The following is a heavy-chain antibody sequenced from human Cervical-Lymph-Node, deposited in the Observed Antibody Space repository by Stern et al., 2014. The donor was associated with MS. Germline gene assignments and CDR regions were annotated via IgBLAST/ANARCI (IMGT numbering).Heavy chain of an antibody. CDR2: THSSGST. D-gene: IGHD4-17*01. CDR3: ARWGYGDYEADY. J-gene: IGHJ4*02. Sequence: QVQLVQSGPRLVKPSETLSLTCSVSPYSISSGYYWAWIRQSPGKGLEWIGTTHSSGSTYYNPSLKSRVTISADTSKNQFFLMLTSVAAADTAVYYCARWGYGDYEADYWGQGTLVTVSS. V-gene: IGHV4-38-2*02. CDR1: PYSISSGYY.